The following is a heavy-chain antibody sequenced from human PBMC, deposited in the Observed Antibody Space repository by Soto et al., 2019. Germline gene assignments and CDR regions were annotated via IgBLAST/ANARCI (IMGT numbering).Heavy chain of an antibody. D-gene: IGHD6-13*01. V-gene: IGHV3-23*01. CDR1: GFTFSSYA. CDR3: AKDYSSSWYYFDY. CDR2: ISGSGGST. J-gene: IGHJ4*02. Sequence: EEQLLESGGDLVQPGGSLRLSCAASGFTFSSYAMNWVRQAPGKGLEWVSAISGSGGSTYYADSVKGRFTISRDNSKNTLYLQMNSLRAEDTAVYYCAKDYSSSWYYFDYWGQGTLVTVSS.